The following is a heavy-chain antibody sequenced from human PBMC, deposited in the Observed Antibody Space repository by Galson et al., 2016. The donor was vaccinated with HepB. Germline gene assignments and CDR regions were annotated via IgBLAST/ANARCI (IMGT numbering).Heavy chain of an antibody. D-gene: IGHD5-24*01. Sequence: SETLSLTCTVSGGFISSYYWSWIRQSPGKGLEWIGYIHYTGVTYYNPSLKTRITMSVDTSKNQFSLRLSSVKAADTAMYYCASSADGHGYNGVFDYWGQGTLVTVSS. CDR2: IHYTGVT. J-gene: IGHJ4*02. CDR3: ASSADGHGYNGVFDY. CDR1: GGFISSYY. V-gene: IGHV4-59*06.